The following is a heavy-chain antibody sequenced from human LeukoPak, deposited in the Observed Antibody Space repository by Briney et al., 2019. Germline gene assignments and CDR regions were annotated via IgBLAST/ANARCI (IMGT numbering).Heavy chain of an antibody. J-gene: IGHJ6*02. CDR1: GGSISSYY. CDR2: IYTSGST. CDR3: ARGAIAAAGTANYCYGMDV. D-gene: IGHD6-13*01. V-gene: IGHV4-4*07. Sequence: PSETLSLTCTVSGGSISSYYWSWIRQPAGKGLEWIGRIYTSGSTNYNPSLKSRVTMSVDTSKNQFSLKLSSVTAADTAVYYCARGAIAAAGTANYCYGMDVWGQGTTVTVSS.